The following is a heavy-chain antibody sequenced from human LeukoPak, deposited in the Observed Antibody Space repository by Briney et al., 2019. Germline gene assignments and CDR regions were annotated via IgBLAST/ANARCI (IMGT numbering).Heavy chain of an antibody. CDR2: IKEDGSEK. CDR3: ARDSADNLD. V-gene: IGHV3-7*01. CDR1: GFTFSAYS. Sequence: GGSLRLSCATSGFTFSAYSMNWVRQAPGKGLEWVANIKEDGSEKHYVDSVKGRFTISRDNAKNSLYLQMNSLRAEDTAVYYCARDSADNLDRGQGTLVTVSS. J-gene: IGHJ4*02. D-gene: IGHD3-9*01.